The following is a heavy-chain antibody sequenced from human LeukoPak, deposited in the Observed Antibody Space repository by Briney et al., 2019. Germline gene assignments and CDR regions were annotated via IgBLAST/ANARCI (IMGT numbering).Heavy chain of an antibody. Sequence: PGGSLRLSCAASGFTFDDYAMHWVRQAPGKGLEWVSGISWNSGSIGYADSVKGRFTISRDNAKNSLYLQMNSLRAEDTALYYCAKGAHYYDSRGVSGAFDIWGQGTMVTVSS. CDR3: AKGAHYYDSRGVSGAFDI. CDR1: GFTFDDYA. CDR2: ISWNSGSI. J-gene: IGHJ3*02. D-gene: IGHD3-22*01. V-gene: IGHV3-9*01.